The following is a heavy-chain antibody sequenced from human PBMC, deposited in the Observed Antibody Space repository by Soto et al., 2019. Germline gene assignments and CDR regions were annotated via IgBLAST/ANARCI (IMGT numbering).Heavy chain of an antibody. D-gene: IGHD3-10*01. V-gene: IGHV3-33*01. J-gene: IGHJ5*02. Sequence: GGSLRLSGAASGLTFSTYGMHWVRQSPGKGLEWVAFIWYDGINKKYADSVKGRFTISRDNSKNMVFLEMNSLRVEDTAVYHCERDPIHGSGLFDAWGQGTLVTSPQ. CDR1: GLTFSTYG. CDR3: ERDPIHGSGLFDA. CDR2: IWYDGINK.